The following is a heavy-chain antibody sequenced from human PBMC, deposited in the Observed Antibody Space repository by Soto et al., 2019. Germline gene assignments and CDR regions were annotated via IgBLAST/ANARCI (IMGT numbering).Heavy chain of an antibody. Sequence: LLKVSCKTSGYTFTGDHVHWVRQAHGQGLEWMGWINPNSGGTNYAQKFQGRVTMTRDTSISTAYMELSRLRSDDTAVYYCARAITIFGVVVPPGYCGQGTLVTVSS. D-gene: IGHD3-3*01. V-gene: IGHV1-2*02. J-gene: IGHJ4*02. CDR1: GYTFTGDH. CDR3: ARAITIFGVVVPPGY. CDR2: INPNSGGT.